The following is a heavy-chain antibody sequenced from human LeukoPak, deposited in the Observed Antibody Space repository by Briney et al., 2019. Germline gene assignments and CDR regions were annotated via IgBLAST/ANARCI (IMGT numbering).Heavy chain of an antibody. V-gene: IGHV3-30*01. CDR3: ARDIPPIGVGDFDY. Sequence: GRSLRLSCAASGFTFSSYAMHWVRQAPGKGLEWVAVISYDGSNKNYADSVKGRFTISRDNSNNTLYLQMNSLRAEDTAVYYCARDIPPIGVGDFDYWGQGTLVTVSS. CDR1: GFTFSSYA. CDR2: ISYDGSNK. D-gene: IGHD2-21*01. J-gene: IGHJ4*02.